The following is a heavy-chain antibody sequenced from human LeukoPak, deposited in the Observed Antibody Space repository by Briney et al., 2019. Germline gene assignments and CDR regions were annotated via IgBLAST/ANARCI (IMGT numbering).Heavy chain of an antibody. CDR1: GFTVSSNY. CDR2: IYSGGST. D-gene: IGHD6-25*01. Sequence: GGSLRLSCAASGFTVSSNYIWVRQAPGKGLEWVSVIYSGGSTYYADSVKGRVTISRDNSKNTLYLQMNSLRTEDTAVYYCARARLHHRSFDLKTSYYFDYWGQGTLVTVSS. V-gene: IGHV3-53*01. J-gene: IGHJ4*02. CDR3: ARARLHHRSFDLKTSYYFDY.